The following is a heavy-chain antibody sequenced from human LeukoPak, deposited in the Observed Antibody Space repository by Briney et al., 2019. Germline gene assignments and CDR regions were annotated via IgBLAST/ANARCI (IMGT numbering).Heavy chain of an antibody. CDR2: ISSNGANI. D-gene: IGHD5-12*01. J-gene: IGHJ4*02. V-gene: IGHV3-23*01. CDR1: GFTFSNFA. CDR3: AKRATSWYSFEY. Sequence: HPGGSLRLSCAASGFTFSNFAVSWVRQAPGKGREWVSVISSNGANIFYADSVKGRFTISRDNSKNTLYLQMNSLRAEDTAVYYCAKRATSWYSFEYWGQGTLVTVSS.